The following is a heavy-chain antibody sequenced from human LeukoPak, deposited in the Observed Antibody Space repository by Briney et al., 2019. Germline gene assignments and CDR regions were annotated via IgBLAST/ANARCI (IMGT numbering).Heavy chain of an antibody. V-gene: IGHV1-69*13. Sequence: SVKVSCKASGGTFSSYTISWVRQAPGQGLEWMGGIIPIFGTANYAQKFQGRVTITADESTSTAYMELSSLRSEDTAVYYCAREGYCSSTSCWFDPWGQGTLVTVSS. CDR3: AREGYCSSTSCWFDP. CDR2: IIPIFGTA. CDR1: GGTFSSYT. J-gene: IGHJ5*02. D-gene: IGHD2-2*01.